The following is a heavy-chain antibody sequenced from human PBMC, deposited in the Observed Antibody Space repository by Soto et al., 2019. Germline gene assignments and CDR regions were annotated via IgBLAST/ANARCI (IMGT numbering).Heavy chain of an antibody. J-gene: IGHJ4*02. CDR2: ARNDPRARTT. D-gene: IGHD6-13*01. CDR1: GFTFSDYH. CDR3: VGSLQY. V-gene: IGHV3-72*01. Sequence: EMQLVESGGGLVQPGGSLRLSCAASGFTFSDYHMEWVRQAPGKGLEWIGRARNDPRARTTQNAASVRGRFITSRDDSENTLYLQMNSIKTEDTAVYYCVGSLQYWGQGTLVTVSS.